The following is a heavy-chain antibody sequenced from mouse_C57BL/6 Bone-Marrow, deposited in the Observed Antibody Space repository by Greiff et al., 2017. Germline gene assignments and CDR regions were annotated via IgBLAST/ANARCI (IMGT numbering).Heavy chain of an antibody. J-gene: IGHJ3*01. CDR3: ARGAY. V-gene: IGHV1-80*01. CDR2: IFPGDGDT. Sequence: LVESGAELVKPGASVKFSCKASGYAFSSYWMNWVKQRPGPGLEWIGQIFPGDGDTNYNGKFKGKATLTADKSSSTAYMQLSSLTSEDAAVYFCARGAYWGQGTLVTVSA. CDR1: GYAFSSYW.